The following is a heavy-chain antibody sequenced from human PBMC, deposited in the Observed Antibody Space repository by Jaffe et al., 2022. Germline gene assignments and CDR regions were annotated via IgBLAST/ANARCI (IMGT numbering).Heavy chain of an antibody. D-gene: IGHD6-13*01. CDR3: AKDGGSSWYPPDS. V-gene: IGHV3-23*01. J-gene: IGHJ4*02. CDR1: RFTFSNYG. Sequence: EVQLLESGGGLVQPGGSLRLSCAASRFTFSNYGMTWVRQAPGKGLEWVSSITSSGGSTYYADSVKGRFTISRDNSKNTLYLQMNSLRAEDTALYYCAKDGGSSWYPPDSWGQGTLVTVSS. CDR2: ITSSGGST.